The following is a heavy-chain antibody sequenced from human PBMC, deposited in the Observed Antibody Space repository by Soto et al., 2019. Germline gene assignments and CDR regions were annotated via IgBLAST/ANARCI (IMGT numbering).Heavy chain of an antibody. J-gene: IGHJ6*02. V-gene: IGHV4-34*01. CDR1: GGSFSGYY. Sequence: SETLSLTCAVYGGSFSGYYWSWIRQPPGKGLEWIGEINHSGSTNYNPSLKSRVTIPVDTSKNQFSLKLSSVTAADTAVYYCARGFSGSSWYYGLDVWGQGTTVTASS. CDR3: ARGFSGSSWYYGLDV. CDR2: INHSGST. D-gene: IGHD6-13*01.